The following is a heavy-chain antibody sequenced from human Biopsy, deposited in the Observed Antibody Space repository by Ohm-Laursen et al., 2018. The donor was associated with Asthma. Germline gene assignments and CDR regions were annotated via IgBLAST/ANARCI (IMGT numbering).Heavy chain of an antibody. CDR2: IYSGGTS. CDR3: AKDKGGPRIGVAGTFDH. CDR1: GFAVSRDY. D-gene: IGHD6-13*01. J-gene: IGHJ4*02. V-gene: IGHV3-53*01. Sequence: SLRLSCSASGFAVSRDYMFWVRQAPGKGLEWVSVIYSGGTSHTADSVRGRFIISRDYSKNTVYLQMNSLTGEDTAVYYCAKDKGGPRIGVAGTFDHWGQGTLVTVSS.